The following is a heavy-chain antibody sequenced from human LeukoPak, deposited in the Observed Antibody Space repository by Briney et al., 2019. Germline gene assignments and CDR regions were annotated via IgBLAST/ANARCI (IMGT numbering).Heavy chain of an antibody. CDR1: GGSFSVYY. CDR3: ARVPHPARTYYYYYYMDV. V-gene: IGHV4-34*01. CDR2: INDSGRT. Sequence: SETLSLTCAAYGGSFSVYYWSWIRQPPGKGLEWIGEINDSGRTNYNPSLKSRVTISVDTSKNQFSLKLSSVTAADTAVYYCARVPHPARTYYYYYYMDVWGKGTTVTVSS. D-gene: IGHD1-14*01. J-gene: IGHJ6*03.